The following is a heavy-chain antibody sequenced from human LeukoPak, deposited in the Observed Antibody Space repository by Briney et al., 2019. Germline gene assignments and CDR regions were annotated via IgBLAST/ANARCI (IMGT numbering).Heavy chain of an antibody. J-gene: IGHJ6*03. CDR1: GFTFSIYS. CDR3: ARVRSQPVADSYYYCMDV. Sequence: GGSLRLSCAASGFTFSIYSMNWVRQAPGKGLEWVSFNSNSRSTKYYADSVKGRFTISSDNAKNSLYLQMNSLRAEDTAVYYCARVRSQPVADSYYYCMDVWGKGTTVTVSS. D-gene: IGHD6-19*01. V-gene: IGHV3-48*01. CDR2: NSNSRSTK.